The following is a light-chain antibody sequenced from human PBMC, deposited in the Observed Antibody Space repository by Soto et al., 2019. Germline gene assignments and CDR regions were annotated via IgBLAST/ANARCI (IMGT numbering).Light chain of an antibody. CDR1: SSNIGSNY. CDR2: SDS. CDR3: ATWDDSLSGVV. V-gene: IGLV1-47*02. J-gene: IGLJ2*01. Sequence: QSVLTQPPSASGTPGQRVTISCSGSSSNIGSNYVFWYHQVLGTAPKLLIYSDSQRPSGVPDRFSGSKSGTSASLAISGLRSEDEADYYCATWDDSLSGVVFGGGTKVTVL.